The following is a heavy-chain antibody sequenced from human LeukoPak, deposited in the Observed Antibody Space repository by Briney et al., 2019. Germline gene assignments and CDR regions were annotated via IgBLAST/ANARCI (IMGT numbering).Heavy chain of an antibody. J-gene: IGHJ5*02. V-gene: IGHV3-30*18. D-gene: IGHD3-10*01. CDR3: AKEGTPQVSTWYDL. Sequence: PGGSLRLSCAASGVTLSPYGMHWVRQAPGKGLEWVAVISYEGGTQHYADSVKGRFIISRDNPRNTLYLQMNILRTEDTAVYYCAKEGTPQVSTWYDLWGQGTRVIVSS. CDR2: ISYEGGTQ. CDR1: GVTLSPYG.